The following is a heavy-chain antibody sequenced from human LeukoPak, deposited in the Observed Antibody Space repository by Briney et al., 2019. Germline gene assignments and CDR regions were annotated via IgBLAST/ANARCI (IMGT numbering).Heavy chain of an antibody. D-gene: IGHD2-15*01. CDR1: GGSISSYY. Sequence: PSETLSLTCTVSGGSISSYYWSWIRQPAGKGLEWIGRIYTSGSTNYNPSLKSRVTMSVDTSKNQFSLKLSSVTAADTAVYYCARVVVVVAATPGVPFDPWGQGTLVTVSS. J-gene: IGHJ5*02. CDR2: IYTSGST. V-gene: IGHV4-4*07. CDR3: ARVVVVVAATPGVPFDP.